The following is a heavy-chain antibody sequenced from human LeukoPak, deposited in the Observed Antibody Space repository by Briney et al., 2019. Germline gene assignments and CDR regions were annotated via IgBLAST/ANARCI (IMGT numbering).Heavy chain of an antibody. CDR3: ARASGSYSGDFDY. J-gene: IGHJ4*02. D-gene: IGHD1-26*01. Sequence: SETLSLTCTVSGDSISSGGYYWTWIRQHPEKGLGWIGYIYYSGSTYYNPSLKSRLTISVDTSKNQFSLKMNSVTAADTAVYYCARASGSYSGDFDYWGQGTLVTVSS. CDR2: IYYSGST. CDR1: GDSISSGGYY. V-gene: IGHV4-31*03.